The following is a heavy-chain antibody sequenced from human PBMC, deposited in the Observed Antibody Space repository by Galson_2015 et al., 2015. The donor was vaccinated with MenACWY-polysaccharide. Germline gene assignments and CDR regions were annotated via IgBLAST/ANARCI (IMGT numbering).Heavy chain of an antibody. CDR3: ARVRYSTGKYQFDY. Sequence: SLRLSCAASGFTFSNYAMSWVRQAPGKGLEWVSTIGGSGSNTHYADSVKDRFTISRDNSKNTLSLQMNSLRAEDTAVYYCARVRYSTGKYQFDYWGQGTLVAVSS. D-gene: IGHD2-2*01. J-gene: IGHJ4*02. V-gene: IGHV3-23*01. CDR2: IGGSGSNT. CDR1: GFTFSNYA.